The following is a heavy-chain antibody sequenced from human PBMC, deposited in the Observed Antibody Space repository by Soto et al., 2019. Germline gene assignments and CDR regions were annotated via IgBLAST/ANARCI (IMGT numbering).Heavy chain of an antibody. V-gene: IGHV3-23*01. CDR1: GFTFSGYA. J-gene: IGHJ4*02. Sequence: PGGSLRLSYAASGFTFSGYAMSWVRQAPGKGLEWVSAISGSGGSTYYADSVKGRFTISRDDSKNTLSLQMNSLRAEDTAVYYCAKEKYPSGDYVYNLDYWGQEPLVTVSS. CDR2: ISGSGGST. CDR3: AKEKYPSGDYVYNLDY. D-gene: IGHD4-17*01.